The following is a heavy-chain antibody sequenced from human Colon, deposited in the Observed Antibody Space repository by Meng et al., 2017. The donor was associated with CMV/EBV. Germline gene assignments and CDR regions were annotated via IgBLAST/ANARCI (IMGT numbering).Heavy chain of an antibody. CDR3: TANRGAHYYYYAMDV. CDR1: GFTFDDYA. CDR2: ITWNSGRT. Sequence: GGSLRLSCAASGFTFDDYAMHWVRQAPGKGLEWVSSITWNSGRTGYVDSVEGRFTISRDNAKNSLYLQLDSLRAEDTALYYCTANRGAHYYYYAMDVWGQGTTVTVSS. J-gene: IGHJ6*02. D-gene: IGHD1-14*01. V-gene: IGHV3-9*01.